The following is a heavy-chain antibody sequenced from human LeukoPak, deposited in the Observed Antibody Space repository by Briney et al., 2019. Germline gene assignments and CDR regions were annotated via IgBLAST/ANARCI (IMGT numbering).Heavy chain of an antibody. Sequence: GGSLRLSCAASGFTFSSSGMHWVRQAPGKGLEWVAVISYDGSNKYYADSVKGRFTFSRDNSKNTVYLQMNSLRAEDTAVYYCARGGYAHYYGMDVWGQGTTVTVSS. CDR1: GFTFSSSG. J-gene: IGHJ6*02. V-gene: IGHV3-30*03. D-gene: IGHD5-18*01. CDR2: ISYDGSNK. CDR3: ARGGYAHYYGMDV.